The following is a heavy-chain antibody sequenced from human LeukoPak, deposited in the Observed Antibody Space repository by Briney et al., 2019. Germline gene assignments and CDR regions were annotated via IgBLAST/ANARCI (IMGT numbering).Heavy chain of an antibody. Sequence: GGSLRLSCAASGFTFSSYAMSWVRQAPGKALEGVSAISGSGGSTYYADSVKGRFTISRDNSKNTLYLQMNRLRAEDTAVYYCAKDPSDYGDYGGDYWGQGTLVTVSS. D-gene: IGHD4-17*01. J-gene: IGHJ4*02. V-gene: IGHV3-23*01. CDR2: ISGSGGST. CDR1: GFTFSSYA. CDR3: AKDPSDYGDYGGDY.